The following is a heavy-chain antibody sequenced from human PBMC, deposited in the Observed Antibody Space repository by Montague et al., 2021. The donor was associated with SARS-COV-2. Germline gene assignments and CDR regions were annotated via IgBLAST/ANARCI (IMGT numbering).Heavy chain of an antibody. Sequence: SLRLSCAASGFTFSSHAMSWVRQAPGKGLEWASVIYSCGSSTYYAVSVKGRFTISRDNSKNTLYLQMNSLIAEDTAVYYCAKSRGIRYDSSGYYYPLDYWGQGTLVTVSS. V-gene: IGHV3-23*03. CDR3: AKSRGIRYDSSGYYYPLDY. CDR2: IYSCGSST. CDR1: GFTFSSHA. J-gene: IGHJ4*02. D-gene: IGHD3-22*01.